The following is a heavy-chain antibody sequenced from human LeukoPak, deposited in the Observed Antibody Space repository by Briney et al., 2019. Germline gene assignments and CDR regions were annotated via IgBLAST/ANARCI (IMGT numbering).Heavy chain of an antibody. Sequence: PGGSLRLSCSASGFIFSSYAMHWVRQAPGKGLVWVSHINSDGSTTSYADSVKGRFTFSRDNAKNTLFLQMSSLRVEDTAVYYCVRVGGETTGPNWGQGTLVTVSS. CDR2: INSDGSTT. CDR3: VRVGGETTGPN. V-gene: IGHV3-74*01. D-gene: IGHD4-17*01. J-gene: IGHJ4*02. CDR1: GFIFSSYA.